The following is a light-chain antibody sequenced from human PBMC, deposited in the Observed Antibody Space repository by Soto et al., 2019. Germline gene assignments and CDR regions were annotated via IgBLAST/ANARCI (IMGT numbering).Light chain of an antibody. CDR1: SSDVGGNNY. CDR3: SSYAGSNNVI. CDR2: EVT. V-gene: IGLV2-8*01. Sequence: QSALTQPPSASGSSRQSVAISCTGTSSDVGGNNYVSWYQQHPGKAPKRMVYEVTKRPSGVPDRFSGSKSGNTGSLTVSGLQAEDEADYYCSSYAGSNNVIFGGGTKLTVL. J-gene: IGLJ2*01.